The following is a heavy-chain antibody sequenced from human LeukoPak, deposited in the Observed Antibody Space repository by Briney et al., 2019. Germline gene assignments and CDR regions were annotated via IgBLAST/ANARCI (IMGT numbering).Heavy chain of an antibody. V-gene: IGHV3-30*02. J-gene: IGHJ2*01. CDR2: IRYDGSNK. CDR3: ARAGYSSSWYSRYFDL. Sequence: PGGSLRLSCAASRFTFSNYGMHWVRQAPGKGLEWVTYIRYDGSNKYYADSVKGRFTISRDNSKNTLYLQMNSLRAGDTAVYYCARAGYSSSWYSRYFDLWGRGTLVTVSS. D-gene: IGHD6-13*01. CDR1: RFTFSNYG.